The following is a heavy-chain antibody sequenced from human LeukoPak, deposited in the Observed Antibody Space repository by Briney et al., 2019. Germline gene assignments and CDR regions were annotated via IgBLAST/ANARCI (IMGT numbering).Heavy chain of an antibody. J-gene: IGHJ3*02. CDR1: RFIFRNYA. CDR3: AKADATTGGAFDT. Sequence: GGSLRLSCAASRFIFRNYAMSWVRQAPGRGLEWLSIISGTADSKYYADSVKGRFTISRDNPRSTLYLEMNILRAEDTAVYYCAKADATTGGAFDTWGRGTMVIVSS. V-gene: IGHV3-23*01. D-gene: IGHD7-27*01. CDR2: ISGTADSK.